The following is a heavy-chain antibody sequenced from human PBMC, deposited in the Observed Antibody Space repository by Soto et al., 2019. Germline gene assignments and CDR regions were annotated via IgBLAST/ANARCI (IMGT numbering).Heavy chain of an antibody. V-gene: IGHV4-59*08. J-gene: IGHJ5*02. Sequence: SETKSLTCTVSGGSTSSYYLSWIRQPPGKGLEWIASIHYSGRTNYNPSLKSRVTVSVDTSKNQFSLKLNSVTAADTAVYYCAGSTGWYWFDPWGQGTLVTVSS. CDR1: GGSTSSYY. D-gene: IGHD6-19*01. CDR2: IHYSGRT. CDR3: AGSTGWYWFDP.